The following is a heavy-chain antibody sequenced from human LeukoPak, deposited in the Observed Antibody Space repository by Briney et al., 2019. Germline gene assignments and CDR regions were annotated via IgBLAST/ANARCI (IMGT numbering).Heavy chain of an antibody. V-gene: IGHV3-11*04. Sequence: PGGSLRLSCAASGFTFSDYYMSWIRQAPGKGLEWVSHISSSDSTIYYADSVKGRFTISRDNAKNSLYLQMNSLRAEDTAVYYCARARIAVAGTLDYFDYWGQGTLVTVST. CDR1: GFTFSDYY. J-gene: IGHJ4*02. D-gene: IGHD6-19*01. CDR2: ISSSDSTI. CDR3: ARARIAVAGTLDYFDY.